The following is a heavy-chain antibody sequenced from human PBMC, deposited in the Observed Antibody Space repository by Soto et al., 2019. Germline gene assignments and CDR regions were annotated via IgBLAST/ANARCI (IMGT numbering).Heavy chain of an antibody. CDR3: AKRGCSSTSCPSVSYYYMDV. J-gene: IGHJ6*03. CDR2: ISGSGGST. Sequence: GGSLRLSCAASGFTFSSYAMSWVRQAPGKGLEWVSAISGSGGSTYYADSVKGRFTISRDNSKNTLYLQMNSLRAEDTAVYYWAKRGCSSTSCPSVSYYYMDVWGKGTTVTVSS. D-gene: IGHD2-2*01. CDR1: GFTFSSYA. V-gene: IGHV3-23*01.